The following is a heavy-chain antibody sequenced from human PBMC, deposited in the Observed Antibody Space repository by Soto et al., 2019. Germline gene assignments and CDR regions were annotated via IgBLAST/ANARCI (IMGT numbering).Heavy chain of an antibody. CDR1: GGSFSGYY. V-gene: IGHV4-34*01. J-gene: IGHJ5*02. CDR3: ARGRGGYCSGGSCDGWFEP. CDR2: INHSGST. D-gene: IGHD2-15*01. Sequence: QVQLQQWGAGLLKPSETLSLTCAVYGGSFSGYYCSWIRQPPGKGVEWIGEINHSGSTNYNQSLNSRVTISVDSSKNRCSLKSSAVAAADTAVYYCARGRGGYCSGGSCDGWFEPWRKGTLVTVSS.